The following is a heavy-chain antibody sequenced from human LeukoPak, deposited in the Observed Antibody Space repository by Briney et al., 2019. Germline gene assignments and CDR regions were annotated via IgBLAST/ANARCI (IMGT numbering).Heavy chain of an antibody. CDR3: ARERSEGIQRGYYFDY. Sequence: SVKVSCKASGDTFSSYAISWVRQAPGQGLEWMGGIIPIFGTANYAQKFQGRVTITADESTSTAYMELSSLRSEDTAVYYCARERSEGIQRGYYFDYWGQGTLVTVSS. CDR2: IIPIFGTA. D-gene: IGHD5-18*01. V-gene: IGHV1-69*13. J-gene: IGHJ4*02. CDR1: GDTFSSYA.